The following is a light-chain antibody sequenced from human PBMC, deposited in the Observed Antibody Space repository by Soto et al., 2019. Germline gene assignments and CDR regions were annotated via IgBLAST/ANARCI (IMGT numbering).Light chain of an antibody. V-gene: IGLV1-47*01. J-gene: IGLJ2*01. CDR2: RNS. CDR1: SSNIGSNY. CDR3: AAWDDSLSGVV. Sequence: QSVVTQPPSASGTPGQRVTISCSGSSSNIGSNYVYWYQQLPGTVPQLLIYRNSERPSGVPDRFSGSKSGTSASLAISGLRSEDEADYYCAAWDDSLSGVVFSGGTKVTVL.